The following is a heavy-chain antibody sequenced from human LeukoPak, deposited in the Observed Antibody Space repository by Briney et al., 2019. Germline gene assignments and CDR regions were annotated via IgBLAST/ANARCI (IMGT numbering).Heavy chain of an antibody. J-gene: IGHJ4*02. CDR3: ARRRDSGSLQHFDY. D-gene: IGHD1-26*01. CDR2: ISSSGSTI. CDR1: GFTFSDYY. V-gene: IGHV3-11*01. Sequence: GGSLRLSCAASGFTFSDYYMSWIRQAPGKGLEWVSYISSSGSTIYYADSVKGRFTISRDNAKNSLYLQMNSLRAEDTAVYYCARRRDSGSLQHFDYWGQGTLVTVSS.